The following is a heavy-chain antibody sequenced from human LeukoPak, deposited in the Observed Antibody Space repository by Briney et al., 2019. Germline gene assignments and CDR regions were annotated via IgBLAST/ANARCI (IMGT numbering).Heavy chain of an antibody. CDR1: GFTFNTAW. V-gene: IGHV3-15*01. Sequence: GGSLRLSCAASGFTFNTAWMSWVRQVPGKGLEWVCRIKSKIDGGTTDYAAAVQVRFSISRDDSKNMLFLQMNSLKTADTAVYYCTTEGVMVFSGRARDIWGQGTMVTVSS. J-gene: IGHJ3*02. CDR3: TTEGVMVFSGRARDI. D-gene: IGHD2-8*01. CDR2: IKSKIDGGTT.